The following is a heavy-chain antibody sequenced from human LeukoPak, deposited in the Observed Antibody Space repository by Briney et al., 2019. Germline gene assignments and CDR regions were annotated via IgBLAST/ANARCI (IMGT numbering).Heavy chain of an antibody. Sequence: ASVKVSCKASGYTFTSYAIHWVRQAPGQRLEWMGWINAGNGNTKYSQKFQGRVTMTRNTSISTAYMELSSLRSEDTAVYYCARGIGWTIGDYWGQGTLVTVSS. CDR1: GYTFTSYA. CDR2: INAGNGNT. CDR3: ARGIGWTIGDY. D-gene: IGHD3-9*01. J-gene: IGHJ4*02. V-gene: IGHV1-3*01.